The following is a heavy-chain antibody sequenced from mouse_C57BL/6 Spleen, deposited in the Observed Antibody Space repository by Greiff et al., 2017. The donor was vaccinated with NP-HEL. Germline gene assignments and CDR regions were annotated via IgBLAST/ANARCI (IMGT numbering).Heavy chain of an antibody. CDR3: ARWGTTSYFDY. D-gene: IGHD1-1*01. CDR2: IDPSDSYT. V-gene: IGHV1-69*01. J-gene: IGHJ2*01. Sequence: QVQLQQPGAELVMPGASVKLSCKASGYTFTSYWMHWVKQRPGQGLEWIGEIDPSDSYTNYNQKFKGKSTLTVDKSSSTAYMQLSSLTSEDSAVYYSARWGTTSYFDYWGQGTTLTVSS. CDR1: GYTFTSYW.